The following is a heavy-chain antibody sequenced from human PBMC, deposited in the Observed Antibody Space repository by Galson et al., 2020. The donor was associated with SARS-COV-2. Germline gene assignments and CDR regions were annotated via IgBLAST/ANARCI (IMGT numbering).Heavy chain of an antibody. D-gene: IGHD6-19*01. CDR2: ISYDGSNK. CDR3: ARALFRIAVAGTLGY. J-gene: IGHJ4*02. Sequence: TGGSLRLSCAASGFTFSSYAMHWVRQAPGKGLEWVAVISYDGSNKYYADSVKGRFTISRDNSKNTLYLQMNSLRAEDTAVYYCARALFRIAVAGTLGYWGQGTLVTVSS. V-gene: IGHV3-30-3*01. CDR1: GFTFSSYA.